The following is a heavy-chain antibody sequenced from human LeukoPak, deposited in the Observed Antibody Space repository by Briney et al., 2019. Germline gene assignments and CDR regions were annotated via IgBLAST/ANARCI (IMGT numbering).Heavy chain of an antibody. J-gene: IGHJ4*02. D-gene: IGHD3-10*01. Sequence: SVKVSCKASGYTFTSYDINWVRQATGQGLEWMGWMNPNSGNTGYAQKFQGRVTMTRNTSISTAYMELSSLRSEDTAVYYCARGLKWFGELYDDLDYWGQGTLVTVSS. V-gene: IGHV1-8*01. CDR3: ARGLKWFGELYDDLDY. CDR2: MNPNSGNT. CDR1: GYTFTSYD.